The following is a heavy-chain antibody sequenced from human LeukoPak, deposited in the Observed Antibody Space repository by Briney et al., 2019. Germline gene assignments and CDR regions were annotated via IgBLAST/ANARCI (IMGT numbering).Heavy chain of an antibody. CDR2: ISGGGGVT. Sequence: PGRSQTLSWGASNFAFGFCGMIWVRQTPEKGLEWLSYISGGGGVTHYADSVKGRFSISRDNAKNSLFLHMTSLEDADTSFYYCARVGVGNWGSVWDYWGQGTRVTVSS. J-gene: IGHJ4*02. V-gene: IGHV3-48*02. CDR3: ARVGVGNWGSVWDY. D-gene: IGHD3-16*01. CDR1: NFAFGFCG.